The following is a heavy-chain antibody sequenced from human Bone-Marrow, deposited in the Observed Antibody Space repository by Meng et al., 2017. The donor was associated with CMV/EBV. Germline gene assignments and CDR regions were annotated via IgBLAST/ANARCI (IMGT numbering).Heavy chain of an antibody. CDR3: ARDALTYCGGDCYMTH. CDR2: ISAYNGNT. D-gene: IGHD2-21*01. V-gene: IGHV1-18*01. CDR1: GYTFTSYG. J-gene: IGHJ4*02. Sequence: ASVKVSCKASGYTFTSYGISWVRQAPGQGLEWMGWISAYNGNTNYAQKFQGRVTMTTDTSTSTVHMKLRSLGSDDTAMYYCARDALTYCGGDCYMTHWCQGTLVTVSS.